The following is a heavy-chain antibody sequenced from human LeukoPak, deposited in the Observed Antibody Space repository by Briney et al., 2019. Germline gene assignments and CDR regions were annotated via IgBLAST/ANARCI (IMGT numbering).Heavy chain of an antibody. CDR1: GYTFTNYG. D-gene: IGHD3-16*01. V-gene: IGHV1-18*01. CDR2: ISGYNGNT. CDR3: ARDHSYASRGGSFDY. Sequence: GASVKVSCKSSGYTFTNYGIAWVRQAPGQGLEWMGWISGYNGNTNYAQRFQGRVTMTTDTSTSTVYMELRTLRSDDTAVYYCARDHSYASRGGSFDYWGQGTLVTVSS. J-gene: IGHJ4*02.